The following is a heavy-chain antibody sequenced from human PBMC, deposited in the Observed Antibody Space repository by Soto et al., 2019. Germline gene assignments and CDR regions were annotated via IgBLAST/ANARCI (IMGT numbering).Heavy chain of an antibody. CDR3: ASGTYDYVWGSYGSSEYYFDY. Sequence: SLRLSCAASGFTFSSYAMHWVRQAPGKGLEWVAVISYDGSNKYYADSVKGRFTISRDNAKNSLYLQMNSLRDEDTAVYYCASGTYDYVWGSYGSSEYYFDYWGQGTLVTVSS. D-gene: IGHD3-16*01. J-gene: IGHJ4*02. CDR2: ISYDGSNK. V-gene: IGHV3-30-3*01. CDR1: GFTFSSYA.